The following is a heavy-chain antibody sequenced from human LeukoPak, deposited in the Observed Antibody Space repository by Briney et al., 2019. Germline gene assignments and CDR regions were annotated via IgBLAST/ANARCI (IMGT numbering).Heavy chain of an antibody. CDR2: ITSRSDYM. J-gene: IGHJ4*02. V-gene: IGHV3-21*01. Sequence: GGSLRLSCAASKFTFSTYAMNWVRQAPGKGLEWVSSITSRSDYMYYADSVKGRFTISRDNAKNSLYLQMNSLRAEDTAVYYCAGYCSSVSCRNIDYWGQGTLVTVSS. CDR3: AGYCSSVSCRNIDY. D-gene: IGHD2-2*01. CDR1: KFTFSTYA.